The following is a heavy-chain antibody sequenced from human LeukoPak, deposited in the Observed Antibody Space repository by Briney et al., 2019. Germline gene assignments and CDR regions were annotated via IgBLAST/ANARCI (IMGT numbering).Heavy chain of an antibody. CDR1: GVSISSGDYY. CDR3: ARPYYYDSRIDP. V-gene: IGHV4-30-4*01. J-gene: IGHJ5*02. D-gene: IGHD3-22*01. Sequence: SETLSLTCTVSGVSISSGDYYWSWIRQPPGKGLEWVGYIYYSGSAYYNPSLKSRATISVDTSKNQFSLKLSSVTAADTAVYFCARPYYYDSRIDPWGQGTLVTVSS. CDR2: IYYSGSA.